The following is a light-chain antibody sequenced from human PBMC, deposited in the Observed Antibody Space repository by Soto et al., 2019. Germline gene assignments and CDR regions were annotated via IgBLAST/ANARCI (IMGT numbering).Light chain of an antibody. CDR2: SAS. J-gene: IGKJ1*01. CDR3: QHYNNYLEA. CDR1: QTVSSW. Sequence: DIMMTQSPATLSVSVGDRATLSCRASQTVSSWLAWYQQKPGQAPRLLIYSASTINSGIPARFSGSGSGTEFTLTISSLQSEDFAAYYCQHYNNYLEAFGQGTKVDIK. V-gene: IGKV3-15*01.